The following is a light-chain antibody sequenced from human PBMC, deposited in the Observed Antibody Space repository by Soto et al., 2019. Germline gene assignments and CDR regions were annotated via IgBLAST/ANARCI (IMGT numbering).Light chain of an antibody. V-gene: IGLV3-21*02. CDR2: DDT. CDR3: QVWDGRSFQGV. CDR1: SIGSKS. Sequence: SYDLPQPPSVSVAPGQTASIACVGDSIGSKSVNWYQQRPGQAPVVVVYDDTDRPTGIPERFSGSNSGNTATLTITRVEAGDEADYYCQVWDGRSFQGVFGPGTKVTVL. J-gene: IGLJ1*01.